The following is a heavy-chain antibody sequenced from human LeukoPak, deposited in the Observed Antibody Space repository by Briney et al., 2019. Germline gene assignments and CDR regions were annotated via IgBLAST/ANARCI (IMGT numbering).Heavy chain of an antibody. CDR2: IYYSGST. D-gene: IGHD3-22*01. J-gene: IGHJ4*02. V-gene: IGHV4-39*01. CDR1: GGSISSSSYY. CDR3: ARLSGFTMIPIDY. Sequence: SETLSLTCTVSGGSISSSSYYWGWIRQPPGKGLEWIGSIYYSGSTYYNPSLKSRVTISVDTSKNQFSLKLSSVTAADTAVYYCARLSGFTMIPIDYWGQGTLVTVSS.